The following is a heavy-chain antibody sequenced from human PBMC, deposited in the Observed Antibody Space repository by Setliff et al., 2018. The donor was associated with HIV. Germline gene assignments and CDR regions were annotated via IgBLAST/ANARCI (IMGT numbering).Heavy chain of an antibody. Sequence: LRLSCTASGFTFSRYWMSWVRQAPGKGLEWVANIKQDGSEKYYVDSVKGRFTISRDNAKNSLSLQMNSLRAEDTAVYYCARDRRAHDYNNYVYYYYGMDVWGQGTTVTVSS. CDR1: GFTFSRYW. V-gene: IGHV3-7*01. CDR2: IKQDGSEK. J-gene: IGHJ6*02. CDR3: ARDRRAHDYNNYVYYYYGMDV. D-gene: IGHD4-4*01.